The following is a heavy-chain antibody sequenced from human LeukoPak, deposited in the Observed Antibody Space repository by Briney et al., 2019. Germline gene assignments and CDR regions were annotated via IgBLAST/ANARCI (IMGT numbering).Heavy chain of an antibody. CDR3: SRGLDSRKLGY. CDR1: GASFSSGDQY. D-gene: IGHD3-22*01. Sequence: SQTLSLTCTVSGASFSSGDQYWNWIRQSPGKGLEWIGSIHPSGTLYNNPTLESRVTMSMDTSKNQFSLNLNSVTAADTAVYFCSRGLDSRKLGYWGQGTLVTVSS. CDR2: IHPSGTL. J-gene: IGHJ4*02. V-gene: IGHV4-31*03.